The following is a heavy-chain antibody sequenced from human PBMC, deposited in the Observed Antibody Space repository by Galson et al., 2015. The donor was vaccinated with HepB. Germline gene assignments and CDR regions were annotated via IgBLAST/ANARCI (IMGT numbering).Heavy chain of an antibody. CDR2: VKEDGSGK. J-gene: IGHJ4*02. D-gene: IGHD3-10*01. V-gene: IGHV3-7*03. CDR3: ARVRGDLYDPRTYYFDY. Sequence: SLRLSCAASGFTFSSYWLSWVRRAPGKGLECVANVKEDGSGKYFVDSVKGRFTISRDNARNSLYLQMNSLRAEDTAVYYCARVRGDLYDPRTYYFDYWGQGTLVTVSS. CDR1: GFTFSSYW.